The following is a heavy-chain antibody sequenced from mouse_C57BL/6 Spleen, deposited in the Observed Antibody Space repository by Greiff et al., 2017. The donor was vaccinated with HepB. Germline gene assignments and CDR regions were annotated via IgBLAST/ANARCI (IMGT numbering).Heavy chain of an antibody. Sequence: QVQLQQSGAELVRPGASVTLSCKASGYTFTDYEMHWVKQRPVHGLEWIGAIDPETGGTAYNQKFKGKAKLTADKSSSTAYMELRSLTSEDSAVYYCSGGPFYGSSLFAYWGQGTLVTVSA. V-gene: IGHV1-15*01. CDR2: IDPETGGT. CDR3: SGGPFYGSSLFAY. D-gene: IGHD1-1*01. J-gene: IGHJ3*01. CDR1: GYTFTDYE.